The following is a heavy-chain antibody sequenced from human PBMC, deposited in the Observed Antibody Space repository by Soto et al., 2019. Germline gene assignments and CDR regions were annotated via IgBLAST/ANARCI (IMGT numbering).Heavy chain of an antibody. D-gene: IGHD2-21*02. Sequence: QVRLVESGGGVVQPGRSLRLSCAASGFTFSNYGMHWVRQAPGKGLEWVAVIWYDGSNKYYADSVKGRFTISRDISKNTLYLQMNSLRVQDTAVYYCARDSMGYCGGDCYYFDYWGQGTLVTVSS. CDR3: ARDSMGYCGGDCYYFDY. J-gene: IGHJ4*02. CDR1: GFTFSNYG. V-gene: IGHV3-33*01. CDR2: IWYDGSNK.